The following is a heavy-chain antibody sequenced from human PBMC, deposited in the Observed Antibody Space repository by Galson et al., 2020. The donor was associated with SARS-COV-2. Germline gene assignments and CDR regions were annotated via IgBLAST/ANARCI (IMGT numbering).Heavy chain of an antibody. V-gene: IGHV3-48*02. D-gene: IGHD6-13*01. CDR3: SRGLSSSWPFSDF. J-gene: IGHJ4*02. CDR2: ITSSSTT. CDR1: GFTFSSYN. Sequence: GESLKISCAASGFTFSSYNMNWVRQAPGKGLEWVSFITSSSTTYYADSVKGRFTISRDNAKNSLYLQMSGLRDDDTDLYYCSRGLSSSWPFSDFWGQGALVTVSS.